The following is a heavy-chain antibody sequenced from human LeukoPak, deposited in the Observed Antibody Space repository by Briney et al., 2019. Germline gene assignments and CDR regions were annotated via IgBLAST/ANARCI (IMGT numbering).Heavy chain of an antibody. CDR2: IIPIFGTA. V-gene: IGHV1-69*13. J-gene: IGHJ5*02. Sequence: SVKVSCKASGGTFSSYAISWVRQAPGQGLEWMGGIIPIFGTANYAQKFQGRVTITADESTSTAYMELSSLRSEDTAVYYCARRTGIAAAGDGPWFDPWGQGTLVTVSS. CDR3: ARRTGIAAAGDGPWFDP. D-gene: IGHD6-13*01. CDR1: GGTFSSYA.